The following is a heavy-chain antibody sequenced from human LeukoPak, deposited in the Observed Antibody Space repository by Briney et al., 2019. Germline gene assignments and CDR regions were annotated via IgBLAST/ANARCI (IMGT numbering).Heavy chain of an antibody. CDR3: ARGSVGPDC. Sequence: GGSLRLSCAASGFTFSSYEMNWVRQAPGKGLEWVSYISSSGNTIYYADSVKGRFTISRDNAKNSLYLQMNSLRADDTAVYYCARGSVGPDCWGQGTLVTVSS. V-gene: IGHV3-48*03. CDR1: GFTFSSYE. CDR2: ISSSGNTI. J-gene: IGHJ4*02. D-gene: IGHD1-26*01.